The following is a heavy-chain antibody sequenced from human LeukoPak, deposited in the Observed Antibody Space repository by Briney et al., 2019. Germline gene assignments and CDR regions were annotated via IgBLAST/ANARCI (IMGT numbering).Heavy chain of an antibody. D-gene: IGHD6-13*01. J-gene: IGHJ4*02. CDR2: IYYSGST. V-gene: IGHV4-30-4*02. Sequence: PSETLSLTCTVSGGSISSGDYYWSWIRQPPGKGLEWIGYIYYSGSTYYNPSLKSRVTISVDTSKNQFSLKLSSVTAADTAVYYCARGPEYSSSWYRRNYFDYWGQGTLVTVSS. CDR1: GGSISSGDYY. CDR3: ARGPEYSSSWYRRNYFDY.